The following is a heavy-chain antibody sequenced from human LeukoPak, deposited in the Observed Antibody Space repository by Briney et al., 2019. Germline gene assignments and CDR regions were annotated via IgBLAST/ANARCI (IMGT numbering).Heavy chain of an antibody. CDR1: GYTFTSYG. J-gene: IGHJ4*02. CDR3: AREGLDIRFGEFTPDY. Sequence: ASVKVSCKASGYTFTSYGISWVRQAPGQGLEWMGWISAYNGNTNYAQKLQGRVTMTTDTSTRTAYMELRSLRSDDTAVYYCAREGLDIRFGEFTPDYWGQGTLVTVSS. V-gene: IGHV1-18*01. D-gene: IGHD3-10*01. CDR2: ISAYNGNT.